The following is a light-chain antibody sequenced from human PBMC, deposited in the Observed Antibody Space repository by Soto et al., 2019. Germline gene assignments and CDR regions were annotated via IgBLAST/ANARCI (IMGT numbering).Light chain of an antibody. CDR2: AAS. CDR3: QQSYSSPPT. V-gene: IGKV1-39*01. CDR1: QSIGNW. J-gene: IGKJ1*01. Sequence: DIQMTQSPSTLSASVGDRVTITCRASQSIGNWLAWYQQKPGKAPKLLIFAASSLQSGVPSRFSGSRSGPDFTLTISSLQPEDFATYYCQQSYSSPPTFGQGTKVDIK.